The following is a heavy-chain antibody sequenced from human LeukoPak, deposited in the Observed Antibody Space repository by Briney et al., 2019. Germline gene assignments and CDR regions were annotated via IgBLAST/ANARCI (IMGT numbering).Heavy chain of an antibody. CDR1: GFTFSSYN. CDR3: ARAISSCSGGSCYGEGFDY. J-gene: IGHJ4*02. V-gene: IGHV3-21*01. Sequence: GGSLRLSCAASGFTFSSYNMNWVRQAPGKGLEWVSSISSSSSYIYYADSVKGRFTISRDNAKNSLYLQMNSLRAEDTAVYYCARAISSCSGGSCYGEGFDYWGQGTLVTVSS. CDR2: ISSSSSYI. D-gene: IGHD2-15*01.